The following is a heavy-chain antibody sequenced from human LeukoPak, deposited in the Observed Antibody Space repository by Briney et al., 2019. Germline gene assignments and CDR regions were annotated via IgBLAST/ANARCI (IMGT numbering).Heavy chain of an antibody. D-gene: IGHD3-10*01. J-gene: IGHJ4*02. V-gene: IGHV3-74*01. CDR3: TRGREGNYGLFDS. CDR2: ISNDGRST. Sequence: PGGSLRLSCAASGFSFNSYWMHWVRQAPGSGLVWVSRISNDGRSTSFADSVKGRFTISRGNAKNTLYLQMNGLSAEDTAVYYCTRGREGNYGLFDSWGQGTLVTVSS. CDR1: GFSFNSYW.